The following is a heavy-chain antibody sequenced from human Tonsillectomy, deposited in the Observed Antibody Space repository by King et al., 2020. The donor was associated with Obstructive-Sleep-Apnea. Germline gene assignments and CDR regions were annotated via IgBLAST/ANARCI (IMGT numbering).Heavy chain of an antibody. J-gene: IGHJ4*02. CDR3: ARDSKGYGDYY. Sequence: QLQESGPGLVKPSETLSLTCTVSGGSISRSSDYWGWLRQPPGKGLEWSGNIYYSGSTYYNPSLKSRVTISVYTSKNQFSLKLSSVTAADTAVYYCARDSKGYGDYYWGQGTLVTVSS. D-gene: IGHD4-17*01. CDR1: GGSISRSSDY. V-gene: IGHV4-39*07. CDR2: IYYSGST.